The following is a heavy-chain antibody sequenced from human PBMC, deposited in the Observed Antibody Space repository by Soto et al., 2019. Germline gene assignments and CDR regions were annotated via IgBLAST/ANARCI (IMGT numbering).Heavy chain of an antibody. CDR1: GFTFSSYS. Sequence: GGSLRLSCAASGFTFSSYSMNWVRQAPGKGLEWVSSISSSSSYIYYADSVKGRFTISRDNAKNSLYLQMNSLRAEDTAVYYCARDWGDYDILTGYYSWFYWGQGTLVTVSS. CDR2: ISSSSSYI. D-gene: IGHD3-9*01. J-gene: IGHJ4*02. V-gene: IGHV3-21*01. CDR3: ARDWGDYDILTGYYSWFY.